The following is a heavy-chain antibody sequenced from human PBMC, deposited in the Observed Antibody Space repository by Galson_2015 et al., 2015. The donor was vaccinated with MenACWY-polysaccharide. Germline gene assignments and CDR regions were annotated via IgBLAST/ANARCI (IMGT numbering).Heavy chain of an antibody. CDR3: ATGGSGSGYYWPID. CDR1: GFTFSTYW. Sequence: SLRLSCAASGFTFSTYWMSWVRQAPGKGPEWVANIKPDGSEKYYVDSVKGRFTISRDNAKNSLFLQMNSLRAEDTAVYYCATGGSGSGYYWPIDWGQGTLVTVSS. D-gene: IGHD3-3*01. J-gene: IGHJ4*02. V-gene: IGHV3-7*01. CDR2: IKPDGSEK.